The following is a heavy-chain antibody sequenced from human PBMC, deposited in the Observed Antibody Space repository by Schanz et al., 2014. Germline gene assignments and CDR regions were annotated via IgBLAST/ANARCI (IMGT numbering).Heavy chain of an antibody. D-gene: IGHD2-15*01. Sequence: QVQLVQSGAEVEKPGASVTVSCKAFGYSFTSYYIHWVRQAPGQGLEWMATINPSGGSTSFAQKFQGRLTITADTATSTAYMELSSLRSEDTAVYYCATCSGGTCHAKPVLDNWGQGTLVTVSS. V-gene: IGHV1-46*01. J-gene: IGHJ4*02. CDR3: ATCSGGTCHAKPVLDN. CDR1: GYSFTSYY. CDR2: INPSGGST.